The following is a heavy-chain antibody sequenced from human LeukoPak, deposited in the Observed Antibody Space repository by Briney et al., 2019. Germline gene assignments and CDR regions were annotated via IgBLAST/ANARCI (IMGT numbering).Heavy chain of an antibody. J-gene: IGHJ4*02. D-gene: IGHD1-26*01. Sequence: PSETLSLTCAVYGGSFSGYYWSWIRQPPGKGLEWIGEINHSGSTNYNPSLKSRVTISVDTSKNQFSLKLSSVTAADTAVYYCARGRVWSIGGATANRIFVYWGQETRVTVSS. CDR1: GGSFSGYY. CDR2: INHSGST. CDR3: ARGRVWSIGGATANRIFVY. V-gene: IGHV4-34*01.